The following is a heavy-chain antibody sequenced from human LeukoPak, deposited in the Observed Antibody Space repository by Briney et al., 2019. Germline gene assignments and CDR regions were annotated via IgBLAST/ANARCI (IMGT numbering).Heavy chain of an antibody. CDR3: ARRSYSRGWYYFDY. CDR1: GGSISSYY. J-gene: IGHJ4*02. CDR2: IYYSGST. D-gene: IGHD6-19*01. Sequence: SETLSLTCTVSGGSISSYYWSWIRQPPGKGLEWIGYIYYSGSTNYNPSLKSRVTISVDTSKNQFSLKLSSVTAADTAVYYCARRSYSRGWYYFDYWGQGTLVTVSS. V-gene: IGHV4-59*08.